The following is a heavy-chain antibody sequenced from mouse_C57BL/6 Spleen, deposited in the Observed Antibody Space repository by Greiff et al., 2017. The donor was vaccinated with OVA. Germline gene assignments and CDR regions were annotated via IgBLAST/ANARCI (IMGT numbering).Heavy chain of an antibody. CDR1: GYTFTSYG. Sequence: VQLQQSGAELARPGASVKLSCKASGYTFTSYGISWVKQRTGQGLEWIGEIYPRSGNTYYNEKFKGKATLTADKSSSTAYMELRSLTSEDSAVYFCSRYYYGSTLYWDVDVGGTGTTVTVSS. V-gene: IGHV1-81*01. CDR2: IYPRSGNT. D-gene: IGHD1-1*01. CDR3: SRYYYGSTLYWDVDV. J-gene: IGHJ1*03.